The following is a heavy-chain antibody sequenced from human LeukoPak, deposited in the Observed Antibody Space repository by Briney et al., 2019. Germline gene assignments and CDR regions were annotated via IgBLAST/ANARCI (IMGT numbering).Heavy chain of an antibody. CDR1: GGSFSGYY. V-gene: IGHV4-34*01. J-gene: IGHJ4*02. Sequence: PSETLSLTCAVYGGSFSGYYWSWIRQPPGKGLEWIGEINHSGSTNYNPSLKSRVTISVDTSENQFSLKLSSVTAADTAVYYCARSGYDMYYFDYWGQGTLVTVSS. D-gene: IGHD5-12*01. CDR3: ARSGYDMYYFDY. CDR2: INHSGST.